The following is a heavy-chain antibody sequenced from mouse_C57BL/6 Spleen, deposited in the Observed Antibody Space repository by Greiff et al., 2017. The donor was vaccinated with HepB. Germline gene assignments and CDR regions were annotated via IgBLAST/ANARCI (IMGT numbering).Heavy chain of an antibody. CDR2: RSYDGSN. CDR3: AREAGDALDY. V-gene: IGHV3-6*01. J-gene: IGHJ4*01. CDR1: GYSITSGYY. Sequence: EVQLQQSGPGLVKPSQSLSLTCSVTGYSITSGYYWNWIRQFPGNKLEWRGYRSYDGSNNYNPSLKNRISITRDTSKNQFFLKLNSVTTEDTATYYCAREAGDALDYWGQGTSVTVSS. D-gene: IGHD3-3*01.